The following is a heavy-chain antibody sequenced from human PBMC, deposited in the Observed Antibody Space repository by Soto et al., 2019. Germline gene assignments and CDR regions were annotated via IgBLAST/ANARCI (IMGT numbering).Heavy chain of an antibody. Sequence: GGSLGLSCAASGFTFSNYGMHWFRQAPGKGLEWVAVIWDDGNNKYYADSVKGRFTISRDNSKNTLYLEMNNLRAADTAVYYCARDLSYLEWNYYGMDVWGQGTTVTVSS. V-gene: IGHV3-33*01. CDR1: GFTFSNYG. CDR3: ARDLSYLEWNYYGMDV. CDR2: IWDDGNNK. D-gene: IGHD3-3*01. J-gene: IGHJ6*02.